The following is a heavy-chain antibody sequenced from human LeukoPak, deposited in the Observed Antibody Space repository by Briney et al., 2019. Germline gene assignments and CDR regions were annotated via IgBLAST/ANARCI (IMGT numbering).Heavy chain of an antibody. Sequence: GGSLRLSCAASGFTVSSNYMSWVRRAPGKGLEWVSGISASGDVTFHADPVKGRFAISRDNSKNTLYLQMNSLRAEDTAVYYCARDQDMGLTANFDYWGQGTLVTVSS. D-gene: IGHD2-15*01. CDR2: ISASGDVT. V-gene: IGHV3-53*05. J-gene: IGHJ4*02. CDR1: GFTVSSNY. CDR3: ARDQDMGLTANFDY.